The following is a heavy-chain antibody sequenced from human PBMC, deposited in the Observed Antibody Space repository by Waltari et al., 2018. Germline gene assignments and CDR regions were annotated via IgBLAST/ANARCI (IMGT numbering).Heavy chain of an antibody. CDR1: GYTFTNYG. Sequence: QGQLVQSGPEVREPGALVKVSCKASGYTFTNYGISWVRQAPGQGLEWMGWISGKNGDTTSAQKFQGRVTLTRDTSTTTVYMELRSLRYDDTAVYYCARDGDTLLWFGQHYMDVWGKGTTVTISS. D-gene: IGHD3-10*01. V-gene: IGHV1-18*01. CDR3: ARDGDTLLWFGQHYMDV. J-gene: IGHJ6*03. CDR2: ISGKNGDT.